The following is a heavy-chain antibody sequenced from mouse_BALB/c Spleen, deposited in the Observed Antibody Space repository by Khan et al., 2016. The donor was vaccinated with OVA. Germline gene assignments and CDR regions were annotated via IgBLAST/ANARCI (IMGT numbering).Heavy chain of an antibody. CDR2: ISYSGST. CDR3: SRGTIGRFAY. D-gene: IGHD3-3*01. J-gene: IGHJ3*01. Sequence: EVKLLESGPGLVKPSQSLSLTCTVTGYSITSDYAWNWIRQFSGNKLEWMGFISYSGSTSYHPSLKSRISITRDTSKNQFFLQLNSVTTEDTATYYCSRGTIGRFAYWGQGTLVTVSA. V-gene: IGHV3-2*02. CDR1: GYSITSDYA.